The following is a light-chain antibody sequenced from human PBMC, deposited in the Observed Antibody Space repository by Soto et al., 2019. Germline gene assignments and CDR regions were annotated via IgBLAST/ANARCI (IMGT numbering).Light chain of an antibody. Sequence: DIQMTQSPSTLSASVGDRVTITCRASQSISGRLAWFQQKPGKAPKVVIYKASSLEFGVPSRFSGSGSGTESTLPINSLDPDDFATYYTQHYDTSPATFGQGTKVEIK. CDR1: QSISGR. CDR3: QHYDTSPAT. J-gene: IGKJ1*01. V-gene: IGKV1-5*03. CDR2: KAS.